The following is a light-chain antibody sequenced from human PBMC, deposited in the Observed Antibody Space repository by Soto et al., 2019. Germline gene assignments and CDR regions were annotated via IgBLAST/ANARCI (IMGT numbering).Light chain of an antibody. CDR2: LNSDGSH. J-gene: IGLJ2*01. CDR1: SGHSNYA. Sequence: QLVLTQSPSASASLGASVKLTCTLSSGHSNYAIAWHQQQPEKGPRYLMKLNSDGSHSKGDGIPDRFSGSSSGAERYLTISSHQSEDEADYYCQTWGTGMVLFGGGTQLTVL. V-gene: IGLV4-69*01. CDR3: QTWGTGMVL.